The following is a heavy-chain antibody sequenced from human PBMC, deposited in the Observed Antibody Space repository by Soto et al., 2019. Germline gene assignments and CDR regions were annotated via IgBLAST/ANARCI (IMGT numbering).Heavy chain of an antibody. CDR1: GGSISSYY. V-gene: IGHV4-59*01. CDR2: IYYSGST. J-gene: IGHJ4*02. Sequence: TSETLSLTCTVSGGSISSYYWSWIRQPPGKGLEWIGYIYYSGSTNYNPSLKSRVTISVDTSKNQFSLKLSSVTAADTAVYYCARSLTSDYYDSSGYYYYWGQGTLVTVSS. CDR3: ARSLTSDYYDSSGYYYY. D-gene: IGHD3-22*01.